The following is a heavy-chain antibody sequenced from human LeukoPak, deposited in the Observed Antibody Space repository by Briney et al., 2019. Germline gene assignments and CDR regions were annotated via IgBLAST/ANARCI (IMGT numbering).Heavy chain of an antibody. V-gene: IGHV3-74*01. CDR3: ARELYYSGSYYFDY. J-gene: IGHJ4*02. D-gene: IGHD1-26*01. CDR1: GFTFSSYW. Sequence: PGGSLRLSCVASGFTFSSYWMYWVRQAPGKGLVWVSRINSDVSSTSYADSVKGRFTISRDNAKNTLYLQMNSLRAEDTAVYYCARELYYSGSYYFDYWGQGTLVTVSS. CDR2: INSDVSST.